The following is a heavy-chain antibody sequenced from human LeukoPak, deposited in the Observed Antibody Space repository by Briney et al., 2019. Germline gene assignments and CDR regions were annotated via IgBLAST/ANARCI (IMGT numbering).Heavy chain of an antibody. J-gene: IGHJ4*02. V-gene: IGHV3-23*01. D-gene: IGHD3-10*01. CDR2: IGATGGLI. CDR1: GFTFSTYG. Sequence: PGGSLRLSCAASGFTFSTYGMAWVRQVPGNRLEWGSSIGATGGLISYADSVKGRFTVSSSEKTFYLQMNSLRAEDTAVYFCAAKILGSAPFDFWGQGTLVTVSA. CDR3: AAKILGSAPFDF.